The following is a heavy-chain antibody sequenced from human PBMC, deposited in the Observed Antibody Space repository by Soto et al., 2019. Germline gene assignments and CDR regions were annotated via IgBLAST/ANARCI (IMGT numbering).Heavy chain of an antibody. Sequence: EVQLVESGGGLVQPGGSLKLSCAASGFTFSGSAMHWVRQASGKGLEWVGRIRSKANSYATAYAASVKGRFTISRDDSKNTAYLQMNSLKTEDTAVYYCTRHGLDYYDSSGYYYYYYGMDVWGQGTTVTVSS. CDR3: TRHGLDYYDSSGYYYYYYGMDV. J-gene: IGHJ6*02. CDR1: GFTFSGSA. V-gene: IGHV3-73*02. D-gene: IGHD3-22*01. CDR2: IRSKANSYAT.